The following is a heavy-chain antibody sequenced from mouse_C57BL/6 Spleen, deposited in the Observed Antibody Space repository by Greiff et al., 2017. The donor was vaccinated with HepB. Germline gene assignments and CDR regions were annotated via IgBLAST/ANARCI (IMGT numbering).Heavy chain of an antibody. V-gene: IGHV1-80*01. CDR2: IYPGAGDT. CDR1: GYAFSSYW. D-gene: IGHD1-1*01. J-gene: IGHJ2*01. CDR3: ARRIYYGSSDGYFDY. Sequence: VQLQQSGAELVKPGASVKISCKASGYAFSSYWMNWVKQRPGTGLERIGQIYPGAGDTNYNGKFKGKATLTADKSSSTAYMQLSSLTSEDSAVYFCARRIYYGSSDGYFDYWGQGTTLTVSS.